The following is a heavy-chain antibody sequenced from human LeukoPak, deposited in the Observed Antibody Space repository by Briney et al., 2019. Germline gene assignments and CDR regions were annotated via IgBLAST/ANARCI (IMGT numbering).Heavy chain of an antibody. J-gene: IGHJ4*02. V-gene: IGHV3-43*02. Sequence: GGSLRLSCAASGFNFGANSMHWARQVPGKGLEWVSLINGDGNTYYAASVSGRFTVFRDNSKNSLYLQMSRLRPEDTALYYCAKDIGGGLLEYWGQGTLVTVSS. CDR3: AKDIGGGLLEY. CDR1: GFNFGANS. D-gene: IGHD2-15*01. CDR2: INGDGNT.